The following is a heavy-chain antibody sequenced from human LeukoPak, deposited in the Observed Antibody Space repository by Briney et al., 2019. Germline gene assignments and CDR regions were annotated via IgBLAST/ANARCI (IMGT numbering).Heavy chain of an antibody. J-gene: IGHJ5*02. CDR2: FDHTGTT. D-gene: IGHD2-15*01. CDR1: GGSISSSDYY. V-gene: IGHV4-39*07. CDR3: ASLSEYCSAGSCYLGWFDP. Sequence: SETLSLTCTVSGGSISSSDYYWGWIRQPPGKGLEWIGSFDHTGTTYYNPSLKSRVTMSVDTSKNQFSLKLNSVTAADTAVYYCASLSEYCSAGSCYLGWFDPWGQGTLVTVSS.